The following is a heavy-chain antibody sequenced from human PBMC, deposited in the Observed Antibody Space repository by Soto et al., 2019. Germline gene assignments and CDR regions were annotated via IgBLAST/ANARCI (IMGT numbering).Heavy chain of an antibody. V-gene: IGHV1-18*01. CDR1: GGTFSSYA. CDR2: ISPNYGKT. Sequence: ASVKVSCKASGGTFSSYAISWVRQAPGQGLEWMGWISPNYGKTNYAQKLQGRVTMTTDTSTSTAYMELRSLRSDDTAVYYCARVFRDRHYYYYGMDVWGQGTTVTVSS. D-gene: IGHD2-21*02. CDR3: ARVFRDRHYYYYGMDV. J-gene: IGHJ6*02.